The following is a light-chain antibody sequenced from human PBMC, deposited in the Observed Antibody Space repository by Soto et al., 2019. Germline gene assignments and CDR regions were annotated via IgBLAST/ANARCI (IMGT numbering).Light chain of an antibody. Sequence: QSALTQPASVSGSTGQSITISCTGTSSDVGGYKYVSWYQQHPGKAPKLMIYDIRNRPSGVSNRFAGSKSGNTPSLTISWLQAEYEAIYYCSSYTSSSTRVFGTGTKVTVL. CDR2: DIR. J-gene: IGLJ1*01. CDR1: SSDVGGYKY. CDR3: SSYTSSSTRV. V-gene: IGLV2-14*03.